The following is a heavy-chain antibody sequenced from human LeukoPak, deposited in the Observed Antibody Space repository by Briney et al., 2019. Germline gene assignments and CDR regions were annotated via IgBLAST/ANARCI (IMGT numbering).Heavy chain of an antibody. Sequence: SETLSLTCTVSGGSLSSSSYYWGWIRQPPGKGLEWIGSIYYSGSTYYNPSLKSRVTISVDTSKNQFSLKLSSVTAADTAVYYCARILHIVVVPAAIGGHDAFDIWGQGTMVTVSS. CDR3: ARILHIVVVPAAIGGHDAFDI. CDR1: GGSLSSSSYY. CDR2: IYYSGST. J-gene: IGHJ3*02. D-gene: IGHD2-2*01. V-gene: IGHV4-39*01.